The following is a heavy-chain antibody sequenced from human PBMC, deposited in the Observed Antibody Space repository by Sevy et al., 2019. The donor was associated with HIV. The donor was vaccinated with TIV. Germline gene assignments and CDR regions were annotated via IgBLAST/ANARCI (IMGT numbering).Heavy chain of an antibody. CDR2: VSFDGGSK. CDR1: GFTFNNFP. D-gene: IGHD3-16*01. J-gene: IGHJ3*02. CDR3: VRERARSITFDI. Sequence: GGSLRLSCEASGFTFNNFPIHCVRQAPGKGLEWVAVVSFDGGSKYYADSVRGRFTVSRDNSKNTVYLQLNSLRAEETAVYYCVRERARSITFDIWGQGTVVTVSS. V-gene: IGHV3-30-3*01.